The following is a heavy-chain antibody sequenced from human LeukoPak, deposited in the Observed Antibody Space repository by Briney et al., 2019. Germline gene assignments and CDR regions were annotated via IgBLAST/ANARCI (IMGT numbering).Heavy chain of an antibody. CDR2: IGGDGGGK. D-gene: IGHD3-9*01. CDR3: AKDYFQRNGLYDAFDM. J-gene: IGHJ3*02. CDR1: GFSFNNFA. V-gene: IGHV3-23*01. Sequence: GGSLRLSCEASGFSFNNFAMSWVRQAPGKGLEWVSVIGGDGGGKYYADSVKGRFATSRDNSKNTLYLQMNSLRAEDTAVYYCAKDYFQRNGLYDAFDMWGQGTMVTVSS.